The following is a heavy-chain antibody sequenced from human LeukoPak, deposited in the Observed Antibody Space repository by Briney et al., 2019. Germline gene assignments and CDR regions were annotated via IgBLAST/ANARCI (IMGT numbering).Heavy chain of an antibody. D-gene: IGHD6-19*01. Sequence: GGSLRLSCAGSGFTFNTNAMSWVRQAPGKGLEWVAVISYDGSNKYYADSVKGRFTISRDNSKNTLYLQMNSLRAEDTAVYYCARGFIAVAGTSFDYWGQGTLVTVSS. CDR3: ARGFIAVAGTSFDY. CDR1: GFTFNTNA. V-gene: IGHV3-30-3*01. J-gene: IGHJ4*02. CDR2: ISYDGSNK.